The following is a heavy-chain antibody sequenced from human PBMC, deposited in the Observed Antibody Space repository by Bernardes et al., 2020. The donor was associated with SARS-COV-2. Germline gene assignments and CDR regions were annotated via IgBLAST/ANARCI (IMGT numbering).Heavy chain of an antibody. J-gene: IGHJ3*02. CDR3: ARDFSGTYTQGDAFDT. Sequence: GWPRLSNAASRFTRSSYCIHWVLPSPGKGLEWVAVIWHHGSNEYYSESVKGRFTISRDNSKNTLYLQMNSLRADDTAVYYCARDFSGTYTQGDAFDTWGQGTMVTVSS. CDR2: IWHHGSNE. D-gene: IGHD1-26*01. V-gene: IGHV3-33*01. CDR1: RFTRSSYC.